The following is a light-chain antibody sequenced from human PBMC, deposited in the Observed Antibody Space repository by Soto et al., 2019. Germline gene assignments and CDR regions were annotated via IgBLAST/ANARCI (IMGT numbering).Light chain of an antibody. V-gene: IGKV1-9*01. J-gene: IGKJ2*01. CDR2: AAS. CDR1: QGISSY. CDR3: QQLNSYPYT. Sequence: DIQLTQSPSFLSASVGDRVTITCRASQGISSYLAWYQQKPGKAPKLLIYAASTLQSGVPSRFRGSGSGTEFTLTISSLQPGDFATYYCQQLNSYPYTFGQGTKLEIK.